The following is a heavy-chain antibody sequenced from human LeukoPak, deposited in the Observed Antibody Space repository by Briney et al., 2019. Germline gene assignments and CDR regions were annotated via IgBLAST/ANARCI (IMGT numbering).Heavy chain of an antibody. D-gene: IGHD2-15*01. V-gene: IGHV3-66*01. Sequence: GGSLRLSCAASGFTVSSNYMSWVRQAPGKGLEWVSVIYSGGSTNYADSVKGRFTISRDNSKNTLYLQMNRLRAEDTAVYYCARERGSAAFDYWGQGTLVTVSS. CDR3: ARERGSAAFDY. CDR1: GFTVSSNY. J-gene: IGHJ4*02. CDR2: IYSGGST.